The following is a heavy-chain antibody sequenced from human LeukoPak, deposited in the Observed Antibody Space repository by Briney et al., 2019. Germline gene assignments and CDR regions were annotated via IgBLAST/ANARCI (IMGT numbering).Heavy chain of an antibody. V-gene: IGHV4-59*01. CDR2: IYYSGST. CDR3: ARVWNSGNYFDY. J-gene: IGHJ4*02. D-gene: IGHD2/OR15-2a*01. Sequence: SETLSLTCTVSGGSISSYYWSWIRQPPGKGLEWIGYIYYSGSTNYNPSLKSRVTISVDTSKNQFSLKLSSVTAADTAVYYCARVWNSGNYFDYWGQGTLATVSS. CDR1: GGSISSYY.